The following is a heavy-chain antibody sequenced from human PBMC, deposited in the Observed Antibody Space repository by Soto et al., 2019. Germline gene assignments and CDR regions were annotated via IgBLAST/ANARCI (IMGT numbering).Heavy chain of an antibody. CDR2: ISCCGGST. Sequence: GGSLRLSCVASGFNFKKFAMAWVRQAPGEGLEWVSGISCCGGSTSYADSVKGRFSTARDDSKNTLSLQMNGLRVEDTAQYFCAKADGEQWLIPHLDNWGQGALVTVSS. CDR1: GFNFKKFA. V-gene: IGHV3-23*01. CDR3: AKADGEQWLIPHLDN. J-gene: IGHJ4*02. D-gene: IGHD6-19*01.